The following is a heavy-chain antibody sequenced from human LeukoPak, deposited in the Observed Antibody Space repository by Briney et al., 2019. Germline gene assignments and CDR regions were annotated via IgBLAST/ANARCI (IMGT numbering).Heavy chain of an antibody. CDR2: INPSGGST. Sequence: GASVKVSCKSPGYTFTSYYMHWVRQAPGQGLEWMGIINPSGGSTSYAQKFQGRVTMTRDTSTSTVYMELSSLRSEDTAVYYCARGLGVLRVPPTLAFDYWGQGTLVTVSS. CDR3: ARGLGVLRVPPTLAFDY. CDR1: GYTFTSYY. J-gene: IGHJ4*02. D-gene: IGHD3-10*01. V-gene: IGHV1-46*01.